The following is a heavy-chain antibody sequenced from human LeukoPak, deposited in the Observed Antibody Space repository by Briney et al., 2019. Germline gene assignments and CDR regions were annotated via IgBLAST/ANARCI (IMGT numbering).Heavy chain of an antibody. CDR3: AKGGKWDVTPFDY. CDR1: GFTFNSYA. Sequence: GGSLRLSCAASGFTFNSYAMSWVRQAPGKGLEWVSGISGSGDSTYYAASVEGRFTISRDYSRNTLDLQINSLRAEDTAVYYCAKGGKWDVTPFDYWGQGTLVTVSS. D-gene: IGHD1-26*01. J-gene: IGHJ4*02. V-gene: IGHV3-23*01. CDR2: ISGSGDST.